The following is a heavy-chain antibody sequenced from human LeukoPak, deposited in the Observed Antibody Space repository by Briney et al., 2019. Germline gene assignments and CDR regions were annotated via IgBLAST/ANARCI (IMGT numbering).Heavy chain of an antibody. J-gene: IGHJ5*02. D-gene: IGHD3-22*01. V-gene: IGHV4-30-4*01. Sequence: SQTPCLTCTVSGGSISSGDYYWSWIRQPPGKGLEWIGYTYYSGSTSYNPSLKSRATISVDTSKNQFSLKRTSVTAADTAVYYCASSYYYDSGAAPWGQGTPLTVSS. CDR1: GGSISSGDYY. CDR2: TYYSGST. CDR3: ASSYYYDSGAAP.